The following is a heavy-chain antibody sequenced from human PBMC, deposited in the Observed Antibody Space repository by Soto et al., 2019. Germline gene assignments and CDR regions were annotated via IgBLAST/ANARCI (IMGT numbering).Heavy chain of an antibody. J-gene: IGHJ4*02. V-gene: IGHV3-23*01. Sequence: GGSLRLSCAASGFTFSSYAMSWVRQAPGKGLEWVSAISGSGGSTYYADSVKGRFTISRDNSKNTLYLQMNSLRAEDAAVYYCAKDPSDIVVVPADYWGQGTLVTVSS. CDR1: GFTFSSYA. D-gene: IGHD2-2*01. CDR3: AKDPSDIVVVPADY. CDR2: ISGSGGST.